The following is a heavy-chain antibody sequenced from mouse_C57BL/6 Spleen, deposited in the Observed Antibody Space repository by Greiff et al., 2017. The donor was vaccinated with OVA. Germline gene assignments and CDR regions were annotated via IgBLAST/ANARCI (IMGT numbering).Heavy chain of an antibody. CDR1: GYTFTSYW. Sequence: VQLQQPGAELVKPGASVKLSCKASGYTFTSYWMQWVKQRPGQGLEWIGEIDPSDSYTNYNQKFKGKATLTVDTSSSTAYMQLSSLTSEDSAVYYCARGGDGYFDYWGQGTTLTVSS. CDR2: IDPSDSYT. CDR3: ARGGDGYFDY. D-gene: IGHD3-3*01. J-gene: IGHJ2*01. V-gene: IGHV1-50*01.